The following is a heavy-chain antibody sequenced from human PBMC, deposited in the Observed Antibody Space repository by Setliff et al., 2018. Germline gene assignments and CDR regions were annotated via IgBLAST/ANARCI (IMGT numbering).Heavy chain of an antibody. CDR3: ARAPFSSGWYGGWEYYFDY. Sequence: GGSLRLSCAASGLTFDDFGMSWVRQAPGKGLEWVSGINRNGGRISYADSVKGRFTVSRDNAKNSLSLQMNSLRAEDTAVYYCARAPFSSGWYGGWEYYFDYWGQGTQVTVSS. V-gene: IGHV3-20*04. CDR2: INRNGGRI. D-gene: IGHD6-19*01. CDR1: GLTFDDFG. J-gene: IGHJ4*02.